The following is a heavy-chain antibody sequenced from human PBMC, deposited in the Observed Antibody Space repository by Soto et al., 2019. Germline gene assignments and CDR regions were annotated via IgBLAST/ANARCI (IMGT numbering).Heavy chain of an antibody. D-gene: IGHD6-13*01. CDR1: GFSLSNAGLG. V-gene: IGHV2-26*04. Sequence: QVTVKESGPVLVKPSETLTLTCTVSGFSLSNAGLGVSWIHQPPGKTLEWLAHIFSNDEKSYCTSLKSRLTIAKDTSKSQVVLTMTNMDPVDTATYYCASTYSTSWYWFDPWGQGTLVTVSS. J-gene: IGHJ5*02. CDR2: IFSNDEK. CDR3: ASTYSTSWYWFDP.